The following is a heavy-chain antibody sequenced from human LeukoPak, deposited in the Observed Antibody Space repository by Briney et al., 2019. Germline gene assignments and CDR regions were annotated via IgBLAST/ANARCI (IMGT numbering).Heavy chain of an antibody. J-gene: IGHJ6*03. CDR1: GGSISDYY. Sequence: NPSETLSLTCTVSGGSISDYYWSWIRQPPGKGLEWIGYIYYSGSTNYNPSLKSRVTISVDTSKNQFSLKLSSVTAADTAVYYCARDGGSGWYYYYMDVWGKGTTVTISS. CDR3: ARDGGSGWYYYYMDV. CDR2: IYYSGST. D-gene: IGHD6-19*01. V-gene: IGHV4-59*01.